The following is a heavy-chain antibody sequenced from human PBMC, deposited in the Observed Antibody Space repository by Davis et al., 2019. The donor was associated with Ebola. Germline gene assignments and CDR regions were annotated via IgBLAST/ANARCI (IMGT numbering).Heavy chain of an antibody. V-gene: IGHV3-23*01. Sequence: PGGSLRLSCAASGFTFSSYAMSWVRQAPGKGLEWVSAISGSGSSTHYADSVKGRFTISRDNSKNTLYLQMSSLRAEDTAIFYCAKDRLPYGDHYFDFWGQGTLVTVSS. D-gene: IGHD4-17*01. CDR3: AKDRLPYGDHYFDF. CDR2: ISGSGSST. CDR1: GFTFSSYA. J-gene: IGHJ4*02.